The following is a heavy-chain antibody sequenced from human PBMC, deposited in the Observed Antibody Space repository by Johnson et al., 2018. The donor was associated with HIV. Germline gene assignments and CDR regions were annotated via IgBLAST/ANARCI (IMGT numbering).Heavy chain of an antibody. CDR3: ARDISYDSSASQGAFDI. CDR1: GFTFSSYA. Sequence: QEQLVESGGGLVQPGGSLRLSCAASGFTFSSYAMHWVRQAPGMGLEWVAVISYDGSNKYYADSVKGRFTISRDNSKNTLYLQMNSLRAEDTAVYYCARDISYDSSASQGAFDIWGQGTMVTVSS. CDR2: ISYDGSNK. D-gene: IGHD3-22*01. V-gene: IGHV3-30*04. J-gene: IGHJ3*02.